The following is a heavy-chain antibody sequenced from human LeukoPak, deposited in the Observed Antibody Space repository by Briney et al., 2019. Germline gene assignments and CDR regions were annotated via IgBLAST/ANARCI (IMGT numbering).Heavy chain of an antibody. V-gene: IGHV3-23*01. CDR1: GFTFSNCA. Sequence: PGGSLRPSCAASGFTFSNCAMSWVRQAPGKGLEWVSGTSSTGGSTYYADSVKGRFTISRDNSKNTLYLQMNSLRAEDTAVYYCARDSPLYGDYFNYGMDVWGQGTTVTVSS. J-gene: IGHJ6*02. CDR2: TSSTGGST. CDR3: ARDSPLYGDYFNYGMDV. D-gene: IGHD4-17*01.